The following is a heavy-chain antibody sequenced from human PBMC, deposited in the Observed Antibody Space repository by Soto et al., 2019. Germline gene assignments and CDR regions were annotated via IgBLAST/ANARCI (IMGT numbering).Heavy chain of an antibody. D-gene: IGHD3-3*01. J-gene: IGHJ6*02. CDR3: ARGLRFLEWLSSHYYYYGMDV. CDR1: GGSFSGYY. V-gene: IGHV4-34*01. CDR2: INHSGST. Sequence: SETLSLTCAVYGGSFSGYYWSWIRQPPGKGLEWIGEINHSGSTNYNPSLKSRVTISVDTSKNQFSLKLSSVTAADTAVYYCARGLRFLEWLSSHYYYYGMDVWGQGTTVTVSS.